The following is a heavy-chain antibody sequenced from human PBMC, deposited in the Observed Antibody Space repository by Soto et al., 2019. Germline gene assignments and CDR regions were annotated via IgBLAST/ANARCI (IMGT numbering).Heavy chain of an antibody. Sequence: EVQLVESGGGLVKPGGSLRLSCAASGFTFGSYSMNWVRQAPGKGLEWVSSISSSSSYIYYADSVKGRFTISRDNAKNSLYLQMNSLRAEDTAVYYCARDNARGDYSIDYWGQGTLVTVSS. CDR2: ISSSSSYI. CDR1: GFTFGSYS. CDR3: ARDNARGDYSIDY. D-gene: IGHD4-17*01. V-gene: IGHV3-21*01. J-gene: IGHJ4*02.